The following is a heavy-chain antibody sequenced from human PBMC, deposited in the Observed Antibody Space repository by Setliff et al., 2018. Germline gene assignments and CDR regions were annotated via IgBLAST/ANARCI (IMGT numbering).Heavy chain of an antibody. J-gene: IGHJ5*02. CDR1: GFTFSGSA. V-gene: IGHV3-73*01. CDR2: IRSKTSGFAT. Sequence: PGGSLRLSCAASGFTFSGSAMHWVRQASGKGLEWVGRIRSKTSGFATAYSASVKGRFTISRDDSMNTAYLQMDSLRTEDTAVYYCARLVETSTWGNWFDPWGQGTLVTVSS. D-gene: IGHD2-15*01. CDR3: ARLVETSTWGNWFDP.